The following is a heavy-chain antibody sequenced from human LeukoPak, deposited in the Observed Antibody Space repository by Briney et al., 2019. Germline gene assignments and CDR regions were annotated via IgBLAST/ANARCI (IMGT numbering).Heavy chain of an antibody. CDR1: GFTFINYN. D-gene: IGHD5-24*01. CDR3: ARVADGHSVNYFEP. Sequence: GGSLRVSCAASGFTFINYNMNWVRQAPGKGLEWVSFISNSTVYYADFVEGRFTVSRDNAKDSLFLQMNSLREEDTAIFYCARVADGHSVNYFEPWGQRTLVTVSS. J-gene: IGHJ4*02. V-gene: IGHV3-48*02. CDR2: ISNSTV.